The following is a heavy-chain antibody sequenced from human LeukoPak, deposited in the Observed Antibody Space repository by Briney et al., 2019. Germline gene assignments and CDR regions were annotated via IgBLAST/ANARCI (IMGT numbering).Heavy chain of an antibody. CDR3: TRDLMDYDVSTGLHHYYMDV. CDR1: GFTFSSHW. J-gene: IGHJ6*02. CDR2: IKQDGSEK. V-gene: IGHV3-7*01. Sequence: GGSLRLSCEASGFTFSSHWMNWVRQAPGKGLEWVANIKQDGSEKFYVDSVKGRFTISRDNAKNSLYLQMNSLRVEDTAVYYCTRDLMDYDVSTGLHHYYMDVWGQGTTVTVSS. D-gene: IGHD3-9*01.